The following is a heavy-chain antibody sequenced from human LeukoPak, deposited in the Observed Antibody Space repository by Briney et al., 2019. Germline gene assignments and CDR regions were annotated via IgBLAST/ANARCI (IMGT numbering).Heavy chain of an antibody. J-gene: IGHJ4*02. V-gene: IGHV2-5*02. D-gene: IGHD3-22*01. Sequence: VSGPTLVKPTQTLTLTCTFSGFSLSTSGVGVGWIRQPPGKALVWLALIYWDDDKRYSPSLKSRLTITKGTSKNQVVLTMTNMDPADTATYYCAHVDSSGYYLRFGYWGQGTLVTVSS. CDR3: AHVDSSGYYLRFGY. CDR1: GFSLSTSGVG. CDR2: IYWDDDK.